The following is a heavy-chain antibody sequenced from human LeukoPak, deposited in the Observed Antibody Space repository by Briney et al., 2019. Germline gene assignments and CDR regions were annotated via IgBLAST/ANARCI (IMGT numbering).Heavy chain of an antibody. J-gene: IGHJ4*02. D-gene: IGHD3-22*01. CDR2: INWNGGSI. CDR3: ARDWGADSSGYRDF. CDR1: GFTFDDYG. V-gene: IGHV3-20*04. Sequence: GGSLRLSCAASGFTFDDYGMSWVRQAPGKGLEWASGINWNGGSIGYADSVKGRFTISRDNAKNSLYLQMNSLRGEDTALYYCARDWGADSSGYRDFWGQGTLVTVSS.